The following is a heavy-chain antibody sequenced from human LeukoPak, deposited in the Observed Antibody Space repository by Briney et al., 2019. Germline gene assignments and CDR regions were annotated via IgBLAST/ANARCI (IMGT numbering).Heavy chain of an antibody. Sequence: GGSLRLSCAASGFTLSSSAMGWVRQAPGKGLEWGSSISASGGSTNYADSVKGRFTISRDNSKNTVYLQMNSLRAEDTAVYYCAKVMKGSERLTMVRGVIIKTAGLYYMDVWGKGTTVTVSS. D-gene: IGHD3-10*01. J-gene: IGHJ6*03. V-gene: IGHV3-23*01. CDR2: ISASGGST. CDR1: GFTLSSSA. CDR3: AKVMKGSERLTMVRGVIIKTAGLYYMDV.